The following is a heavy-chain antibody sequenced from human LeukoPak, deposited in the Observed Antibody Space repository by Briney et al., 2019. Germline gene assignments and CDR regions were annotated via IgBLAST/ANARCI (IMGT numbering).Heavy chain of an antibody. Sequence: GGSLRLACAASGFTFSSYAMSWVRQAPGKGLEWVSAISISGENTYYADSVKGRFTISRDNAKNTLYLQMNSLRAEDTAVYYCARAQSYSGSNFDYWGQGTLVTVSS. CDR2: ISISGENT. CDR3: ARAQSYSGSNFDY. V-gene: IGHV3-23*01. CDR1: GFTFSSYA. D-gene: IGHD1-26*01. J-gene: IGHJ4*02.